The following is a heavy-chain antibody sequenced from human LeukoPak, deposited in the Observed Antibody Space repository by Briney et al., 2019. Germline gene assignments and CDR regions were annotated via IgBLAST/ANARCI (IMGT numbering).Heavy chain of an antibody. J-gene: IGHJ4*02. V-gene: IGHV3-7*05. Sequence: GGSLRLSCAASGFTFSSYWMSWVRQAPGKGLEWVANIKQGGSEKYYVDAVKGRFTISRDNAKNSLYLQMNSLRAEDTALYYCARDQRYCSSSSCPWEPFDYWGQGTLVTVSS. CDR2: IKQGGSEK. CDR3: ARDQRYCSSSSCPWEPFDY. CDR1: GFTFSSYW. D-gene: IGHD2-2*01.